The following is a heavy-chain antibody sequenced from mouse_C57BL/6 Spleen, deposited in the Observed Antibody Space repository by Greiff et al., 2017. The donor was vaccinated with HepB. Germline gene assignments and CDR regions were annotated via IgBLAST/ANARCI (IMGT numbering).Heavy chain of an antibody. D-gene: IGHD1-1*01. J-gene: IGHJ1*03. V-gene: IGHV2-9-1*01. CDR3: ARTYYYGSSRGYFDV. CDR1: GFSFTSYA. Sequence: LVESGPGLVAPSQRLSITCTVSGFSFTSYAISWVRQPPGKGLEWLGVIWTGGGTNYNSALKSRLSISKDNSKSQVFLKMNSLQTDDTARYYCARTYYYGSSRGYFDVWGTGTTVTVSS. CDR2: IWTGGGT.